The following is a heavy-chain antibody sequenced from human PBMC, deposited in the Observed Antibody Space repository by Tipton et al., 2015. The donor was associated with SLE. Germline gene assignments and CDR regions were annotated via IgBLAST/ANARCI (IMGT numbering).Heavy chain of an antibody. J-gene: IGHJ4*02. D-gene: IGHD3-22*01. Sequence: GLVKPSETLSLTCTVSGGSISSYYWSWIRQPPGKGLEWIGYIYYSGSTNYNPSLKSRVTMSADTSRNQFSLRLSSVTTADTAVYYCARAGYDATGYFMNYLDYWGQGALVTVSS. CDR1: GGSISSYY. V-gene: IGHV4-59*01. CDR2: IYYSGST. CDR3: ARAGYDATGYFMNYLDY.